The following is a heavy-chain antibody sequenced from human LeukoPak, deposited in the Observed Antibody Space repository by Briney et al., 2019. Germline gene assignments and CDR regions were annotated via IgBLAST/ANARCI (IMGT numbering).Heavy chain of an antibody. V-gene: IGHV3-23*01. CDR1: GFSFASYA. CDR2: ISGSGGSP. J-gene: IGHJ4*02. Sequence: GGSLRLSCAASGFSFASYAMSWVRQAPGKGLECVSSISGSGGSPYYADSVKGRFTISRDNSNSKNTLYLQMNSLRAEDTAVYYCARSPLVPYCSSTSCLFGWGQGTLVTVSS. CDR3: ARSPLVPYCSSTSCLFG. D-gene: IGHD2-2*01.